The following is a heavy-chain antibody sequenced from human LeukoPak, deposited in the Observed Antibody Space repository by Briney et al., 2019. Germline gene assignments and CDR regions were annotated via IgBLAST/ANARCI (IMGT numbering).Heavy chain of an antibody. J-gene: IGHJ1*01. CDR3: ARDWVF. Sequence: GGSLRLSCAASGFTFSSYSMNWVRQAPGKGLEWVSYISSSSSTIYYADSVKGRFTISRDNAKKSLYLQMDSLRAQDTAVYYCARDWVFWGQGTLVIVSS. CDR1: GFTFSSYS. D-gene: IGHD2-8*01. CDR2: ISSSSSTI. V-gene: IGHV3-48*04.